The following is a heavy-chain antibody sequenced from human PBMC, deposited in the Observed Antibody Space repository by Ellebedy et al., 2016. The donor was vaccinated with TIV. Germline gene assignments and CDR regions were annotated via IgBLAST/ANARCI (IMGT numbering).Heavy chain of an antibody. CDR1: GYTFTGYY. CDR2: VYPTNGDT. D-gene: IGHD6-6*01. J-gene: IGHJ4*02. CDR3: AAFPYLSSSSAY. V-gene: IGHV1-2*02. Sequence: ASVKVSCKASGYTFTGYYMHWVRQAPGQGLEWMGWVYPTNGDTTYAQKSQGRVTMTRDTSTSTVYMELNSLRSDDTAVYYCAAFPYLSSSSAYWGQGALVTVSS.